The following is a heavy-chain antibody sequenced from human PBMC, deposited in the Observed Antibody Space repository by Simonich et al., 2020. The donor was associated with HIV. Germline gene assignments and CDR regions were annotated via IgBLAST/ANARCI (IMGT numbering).Heavy chain of an antibody. V-gene: IGHV1-69*17. CDR1: GGTFRTYT. CDR3: ARPIDDSGSRVDGDY. J-gene: IGHJ4*02. Sequence: QVQLVQSGAEVKKPGSSVKVSCKASGGTFRTYTISWVRQAPGQGLEWMGGFIPSIGIPNYAQKFQGRVTITADKSTSTAYMELSSLRSEDTAVYYCARPIDDSGSRVDGDYWGQGTLVTVSS. CDR2: FIPSIGIP. D-gene: IGHD1-26*01.